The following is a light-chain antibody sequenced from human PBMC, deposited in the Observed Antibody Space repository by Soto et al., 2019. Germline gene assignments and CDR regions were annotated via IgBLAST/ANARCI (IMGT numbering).Light chain of an antibody. Sequence: QSVLTQPASVSGSPGQSITISCTGTSSDVGGYNYVSWYQHHPGKAPKLMIYDVSDRPSGVSNRFSGSKSGYTASLTSSGLQAEDEADYYCSSHTSTTHVVFGGGTKLTVL. CDR1: SSDVGGYNY. J-gene: IGLJ2*01. CDR3: SSHTSTTHVV. CDR2: DVS. V-gene: IGLV2-14*03.